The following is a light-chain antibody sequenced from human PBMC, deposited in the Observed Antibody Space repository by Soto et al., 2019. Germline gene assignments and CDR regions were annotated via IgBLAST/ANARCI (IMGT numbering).Light chain of an antibody. CDR3: SSYAGSNNFVV. CDR1: SSDVGGYNY. CDR2: EVS. Sequence: QSVLTQPHSSSGSPGQSVTISCTGTSSDVGGYNYVSWYQQHPGKAPKLMIYEVSKRPSGVPDRFSGSKSGNTASLTVSGLKAEDEADYYCSSYAGSNNFVVFGVGTKITVL. J-gene: IGLJ2*01. V-gene: IGLV2-8*01.